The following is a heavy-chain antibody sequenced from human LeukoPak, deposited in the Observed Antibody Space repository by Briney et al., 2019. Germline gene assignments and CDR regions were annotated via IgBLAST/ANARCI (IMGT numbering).Heavy chain of an antibody. V-gene: IGHV4-59*12. CDR2: VFYSGST. CDR1: GGSISNYY. J-gene: IGHJ4*02. CDR3: ARDRGYDYVWGSYRYGIDY. Sequence: SETLSLTCTVSGGSISNYYWSWIRQPPGKGLEVIGYVFYSGSTNYNPSLRSRVTISVDTSKNQFSLKLSSVTAADTAVYYCARDRGYDYVWGSYRYGIDYWGQGTLVTVSS. D-gene: IGHD3-16*02.